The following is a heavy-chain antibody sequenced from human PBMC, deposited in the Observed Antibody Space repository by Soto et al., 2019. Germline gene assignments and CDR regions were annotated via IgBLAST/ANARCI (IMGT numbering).Heavy chain of an antibody. CDR1: GFTFSSYA. J-gene: IGHJ4*02. Sequence: PGGSLRLSCVASGFTFSSYAMAWVRQAPGKGLEWVSGISGSADSTYYADSVKGRFTVSRDISKNTLFLQMNSLRAEDTAVYYCAKARGLSPFDFWGQGTLVTVSS. V-gene: IGHV3-23*01. CDR2: ISGSADST. D-gene: IGHD2-2*01. CDR3: AKARGLSPFDF.